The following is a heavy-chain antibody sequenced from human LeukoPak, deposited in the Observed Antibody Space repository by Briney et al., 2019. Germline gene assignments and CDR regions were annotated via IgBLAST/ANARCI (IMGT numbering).Heavy chain of an antibody. CDR1: GFTFSSYA. J-gene: IGHJ5*02. D-gene: IGHD3-10*01. Sequence: PGRSLRLACAAYGFTFSSYAMSWVRQAAGKLLEWVSAISGIGGSTYYADSVKGRFTISRDNSKNTLYLQMHSMRAEATAVYYCAKDFGLIYRSGSYSQGDIDPWGQGTLVTVSS. CDR2: ISGIGGST. V-gene: IGHV3-23*01. CDR3: AKDFGLIYRSGSYSQGDIDP.